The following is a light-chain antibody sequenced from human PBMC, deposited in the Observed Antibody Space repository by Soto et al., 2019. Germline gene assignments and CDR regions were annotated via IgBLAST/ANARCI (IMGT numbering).Light chain of an antibody. V-gene: IGKV3-15*01. CDR2: GAS. J-gene: IGKJ3*01. CDR3: QQYNNWPFT. Sequence: PGERATLSCRASQSVSSNLAWYQQKPGQAPRLLIYGASTRATGIPARFSGSGSGTEFTLTISSLQSEDFAVYYCQQYNNWPFTFGPGTKVDIK. CDR1: QSVSSN.